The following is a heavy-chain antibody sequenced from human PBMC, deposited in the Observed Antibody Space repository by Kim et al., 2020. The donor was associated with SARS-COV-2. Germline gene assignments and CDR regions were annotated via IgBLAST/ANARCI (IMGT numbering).Heavy chain of an antibody. J-gene: IGHJ6*02. Sequence: GGSLRLSCAASGFTFDDYAMHWVRQAPGKGLEGVSGISWNSGSIGYADSVKGRFTISRDNAKNSLYLQMNSLRAEDTALYYCAKDIYSTSGGMDVWGQGTTVTVSS. CDR2: ISWNSGSI. V-gene: IGHV3-9*01. CDR1: GFTFDDYA. D-gene: IGHD6-6*01. CDR3: AKDIYSTSGGMDV.